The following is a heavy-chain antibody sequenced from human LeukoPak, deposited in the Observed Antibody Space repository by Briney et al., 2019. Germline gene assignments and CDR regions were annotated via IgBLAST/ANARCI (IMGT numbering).Heavy chain of an antibody. V-gene: IGHV3-23*01. Sequence: GGSLRLSCAASGFTFSGYAMSWVRQAPGKGLEWVSAISGSGGSPYYADSVKGRFTISRDNSQNMQYLQMNSLRAEDTAVYYCARGSSGSYYNSRFVYWGQGTLVTVSS. CDR3: ARGSSGSYYNSRFVY. J-gene: IGHJ4*02. D-gene: IGHD3-10*01. CDR1: GFTFSGYA. CDR2: ISGSGGSP.